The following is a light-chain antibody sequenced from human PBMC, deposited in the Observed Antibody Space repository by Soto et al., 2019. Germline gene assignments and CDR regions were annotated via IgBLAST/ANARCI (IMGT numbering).Light chain of an antibody. J-gene: IGKJ2*01. CDR3: QQYHNLPYT. CDR2: DAS. Sequence: DIQMTQSPSTLSASVGDRVTITCRASQSISSWLAWYQQKPGKAPKLLIYDASSLESGVPSRFSGSGSGTEFTLTISSLQPDDFATYYCQQYHNLPYTFGQGTKLELK. CDR1: QSISSW. V-gene: IGKV1-5*01.